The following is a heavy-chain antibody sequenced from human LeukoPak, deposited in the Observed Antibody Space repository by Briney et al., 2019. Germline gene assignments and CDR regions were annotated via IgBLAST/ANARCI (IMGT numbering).Heavy chain of an antibody. Sequence: PSETLSLTCIVSGYSISSGYYWGWIRQPPGKGLEWIGNIYHSVITYYNLYNPSLKSRVIISVDTSKNHFSLKLSSVTAADTAVYFCATLLSSSYYFDYWGQGTLVTVSS. CDR1: GYSISSGYY. D-gene: IGHD3-10*02. CDR2: IYHSVIT. J-gene: IGHJ4*02. V-gene: IGHV4-38-2*02. CDR3: ATLLSSSYYFDY.